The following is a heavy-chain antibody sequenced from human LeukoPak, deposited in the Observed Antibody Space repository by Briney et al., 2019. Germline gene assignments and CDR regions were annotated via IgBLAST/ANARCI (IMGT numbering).Heavy chain of an antibody. J-gene: IGHJ4*02. V-gene: IGHV3-33*06. CDR2: IWYDGSNK. CDR3: AKDPAAGTVHYFDY. CDR1: GFTFSSYG. D-gene: IGHD6-13*01. Sequence: PGRSLRLSCAASGFTFSSYGMHWVRQAPGKGLEWVAVIWYDGSNKYYADSVKGRFTISRDSSKNTLYLQMNSLRAEDTAVYYCAKDPAAGTVHYFDYWGQGTLVTVSS.